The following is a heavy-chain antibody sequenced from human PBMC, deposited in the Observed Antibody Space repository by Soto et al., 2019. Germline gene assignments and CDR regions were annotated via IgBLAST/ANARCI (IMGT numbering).Heavy chain of an antibody. V-gene: IGHV4-34*01. CDR2: INHSGST. J-gene: IGHJ4*02. Sequence: PSETLSPTCAVYGGSFSGYYWSWIRQPPGKGLEWIGEINHSGSTNYNPSLKSRVTISVDTSKNQFSLKLSSVTAADTAVYYCARGRDHGSGSYLAYFDYWGQGTLVTVSS. CDR3: ARGRDHGSGSYLAYFDY. D-gene: IGHD3-10*01. CDR1: GGSFSGYY.